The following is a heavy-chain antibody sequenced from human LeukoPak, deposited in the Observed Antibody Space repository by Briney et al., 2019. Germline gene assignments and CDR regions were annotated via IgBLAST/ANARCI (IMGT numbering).Heavy chain of an antibody. CDR3: AHRRAGMDV. CDR2: IYWNDDK. J-gene: IGHJ6*02. V-gene: IGHV2-5*01. CDR1: GFSLSTSGVG. Sequence: SGPTLVNPTQTLTLTCTFSGFSLSTSGVGVGWXXXXXXXALEWLALIYWNDDKRYSPSLKSRLTITKDTSKNQVVLTMTNMDPVDTATYYCAHRRAGMDVWGQGTTVTVSS.